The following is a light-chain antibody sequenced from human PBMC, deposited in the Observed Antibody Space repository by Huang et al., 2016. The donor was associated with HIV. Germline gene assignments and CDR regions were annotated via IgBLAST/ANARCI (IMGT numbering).Light chain of an antibody. CDR1: PSIGTY. CDR2: DVS. J-gene: IGKJ4*01. CDR3: QQRSKWPLT. Sequence: EIVLTQSPVTLSLSPGDRATLSCMASPSIGTYLAWYQQKSGQAPRLLIYDVSNRAAGVPAMFSASGSETHFTLTMASLDPDDCAIYHCQQRSKWPLTFGGGTKVEMK. V-gene: IGKV3-11*01.